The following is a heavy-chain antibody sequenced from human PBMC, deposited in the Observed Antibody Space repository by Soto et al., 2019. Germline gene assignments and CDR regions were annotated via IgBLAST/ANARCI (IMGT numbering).Heavy chain of an antibody. D-gene: IGHD3-10*01. J-gene: IGHJ5*02. Sequence: SVKVSCKGSGGTFSSYAISWVRQAPGQGLEWMGGIIPIFGTANYAQKFQGRVTITADESTSTAYMELSSLRSEDTAVYYCARAVLLLVRGVINWFDHWGQGTLVTVSS. CDR2: IIPIFGTA. V-gene: IGHV1-69*13. CDR1: GGTFSSYA. CDR3: ARAVLLLVRGVINWFDH.